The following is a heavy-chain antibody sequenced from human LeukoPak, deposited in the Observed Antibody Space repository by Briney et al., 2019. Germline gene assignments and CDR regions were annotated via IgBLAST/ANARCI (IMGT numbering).Heavy chain of an antibody. J-gene: IGHJ4*02. Sequence: GGSLRLSCAASGFTVSSDFMSWVRQAPGMGLEWVSVIYSGQNTYYADSVKGRFTISRDNSKNTVYLQMNRLRVEDTAVYYCARGLEMTDPFGYWSQGTLVTVSS. CDR3: ARGLEMTDPFGY. CDR2: IYSGQNT. D-gene: IGHD5-24*01. CDR1: GFTVSSDF. V-gene: IGHV3-66*02.